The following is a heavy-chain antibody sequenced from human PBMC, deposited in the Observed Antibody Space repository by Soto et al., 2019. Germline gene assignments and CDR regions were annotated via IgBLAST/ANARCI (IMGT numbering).Heavy chain of an antibody. D-gene: IGHD6-6*01. Sequence: QVQLQQWGAGLLKPSETLSLTCAVYGGSFSGYYWSWIRQPPGKGLEWIGEINHSGRTNYNPSLKSRVTISVDTSKNQFSLKLSSVTAADTAVYYCASGGYSSSLNYYYYYYMDVWGKGTTVTVSS. CDR1: GGSFSGYY. J-gene: IGHJ6*03. V-gene: IGHV4-34*01. CDR3: ASGGYSSSLNYYYYYYMDV. CDR2: INHSGRT.